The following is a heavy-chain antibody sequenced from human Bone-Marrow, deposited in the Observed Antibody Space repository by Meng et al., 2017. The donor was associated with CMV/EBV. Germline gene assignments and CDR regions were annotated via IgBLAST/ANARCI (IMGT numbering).Heavy chain of an antibody. CDR2: ISSSSSYI. V-gene: IGHV3-21*01. Sequence: GESLKISCATSGFTFSSYAMHWVRQAPGKGLEWVSSISSSSSYIYYADSVKGRFTISRDNAKNSLYLQMNSLRAEDTAVYYCARGLVVVIARGRSAVDYWGQGTLVTVSS. CDR3: ARGLVVVIARGRSAVDY. J-gene: IGHJ4*02. D-gene: IGHD2-21*01. CDR1: GFTFSSYA.